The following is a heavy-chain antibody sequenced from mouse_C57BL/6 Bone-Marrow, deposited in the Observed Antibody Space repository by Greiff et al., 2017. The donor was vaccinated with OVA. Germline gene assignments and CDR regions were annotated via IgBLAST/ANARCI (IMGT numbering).Heavy chain of an antibody. CDR3: AREGYYGSSYVGY. J-gene: IGHJ2*01. V-gene: IGHV1-19*01. Sequence: EVQLQQSGPVLVKPGASVKMSCKASGYTFTDYYMNWVKQSHGKSLEWIGVINPYNGGTSYNQKFKGKATLTVDKSSSTAYMELNSLTSEDSAVYYCAREGYYGSSYVGYWGQGTTLTVSS. CDR1: GYTFTDYY. D-gene: IGHD1-1*01. CDR2: INPYNGGT.